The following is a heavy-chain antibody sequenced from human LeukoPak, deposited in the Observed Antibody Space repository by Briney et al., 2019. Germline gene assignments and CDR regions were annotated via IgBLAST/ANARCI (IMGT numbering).Heavy chain of an antibody. J-gene: IGHJ2*01. CDR3: ARLGTYCGGDCTNWYFDL. CDR1: GYSFTSYW. V-gene: IGHV5-51*01. CDR2: IFPGNSDT. D-gene: IGHD2-21*02. Sequence: PGESLKISCEGSGYSFTSYWIGWARQMAGKGLEWMAIIFPGNSDTRYNPSFQGQVTISADKSISTASLQWSSLKASDTAMYYCARLGTYCGGDCTNWYFDLWGRGTLVTVSS.